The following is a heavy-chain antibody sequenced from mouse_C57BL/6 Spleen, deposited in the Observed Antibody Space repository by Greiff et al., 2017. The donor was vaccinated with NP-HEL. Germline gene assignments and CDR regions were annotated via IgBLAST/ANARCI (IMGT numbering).Heavy chain of an antibody. J-gene: IGHJ3*01. Sequence: EVQLVESGAELVKPGASVKLSCTASGFNIKDYYMHWVKQRTEQGLEWIGRSDPEEGEKKKAPKFQGKATITADTSSNTAYLQLSSLTSEDTAVYYCAFLEGFAYWGQGTLVTVSA. CDR3: AFLEGFAY. CDR1: GFNIKDYY. CDR2: SDPEEGEK. V-gene: IGHV14-2*01.